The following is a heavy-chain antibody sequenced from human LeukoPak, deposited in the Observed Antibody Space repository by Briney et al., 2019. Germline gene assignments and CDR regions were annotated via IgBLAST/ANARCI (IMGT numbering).Heavy chain of an antibody. V-gene: IGHV4-34*01. J-gene: IGHJ4*02. CDR2: INHSGST. D-gene: IGHD3-10*01. CDR3: ARLYGSGSYYNY. Sequence: SETLSLTCTVYGGSFSGYYWSWIRQPPGKGLEWIGEINHSGSTNYNPSLKSRVTISVDTSKNQFSLKLSSATAADTAVYYCARLYGSGSYYNYWGQGTLVTVSS. CDR1: GGSFSGYY.